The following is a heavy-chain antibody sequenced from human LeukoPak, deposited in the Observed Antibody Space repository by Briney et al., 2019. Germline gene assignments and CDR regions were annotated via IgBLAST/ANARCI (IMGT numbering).Heavy chain of an antibody. CDR1: GGTFSSYA. CDR2: IIPIFGTA. Sequence: SVRVSCKASGGTFSSYAISWVRQAPGQGLEWMGGIIPIFGTANYAQKFQGRVTITADESTSTAYMELSSLRSEDTAVYYCARSRDFDWLLEDWGHGNLVTVSS. CDR3: ARSRDFDWLLED. V-gene: IGHV1-69*13. D-gene: IGHD3-9*01. J-gene: IGHJ4*01.